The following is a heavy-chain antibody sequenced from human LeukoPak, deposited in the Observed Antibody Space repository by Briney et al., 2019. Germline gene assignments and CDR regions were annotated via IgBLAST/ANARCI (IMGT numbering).Heavy chain of an antibody. CDR3: ARLGYCSSTSCYYYYGMDV. CDR2: ISYDGSNK. D-gene: IGHD2-2*01. Sequence: GGSLRLSCAASGFTFSSYAMHWVRQVPGKGLEWVAVISYDGSNKYYADSVKGRFTISRDNSKNTLYLQMNSLRAEDTAVYCCARLGYCSSTSCYYYYGMDVWGQGTTVTVSS. CDR1: GFTFSSYA. J-gene: IGHJ6*02. V-gene: IGHV3-30-3*01.